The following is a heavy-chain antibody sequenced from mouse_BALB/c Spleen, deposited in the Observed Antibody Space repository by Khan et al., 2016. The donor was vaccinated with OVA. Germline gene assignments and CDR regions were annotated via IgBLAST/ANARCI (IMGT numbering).Heavy chain of an antibody. CDR3: GRGGDGGGLAY. CDR2: ISNRGTTT. CDR1: GFTFTDYY. V-gene: IGHV5-12*02. D-gene: IGHD1-1*02. J-gene: IGHJ3*01. Sequence: EVQLVESGGGFMQPGGSLKLSCATSGFTFTDYYMYWVRQPPEKGLEWVAYISNRGTTTYYPDPVRGRFPISRDNDKNTLYLQLRRLVSDDTAIYCCGRGGDGGGLAYWGHWTLVTGSA.